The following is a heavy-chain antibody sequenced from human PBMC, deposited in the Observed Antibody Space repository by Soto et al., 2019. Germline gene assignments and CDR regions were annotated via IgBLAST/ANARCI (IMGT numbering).Heavy chain of an antibody. CDR3: AKDPIVVVVAAEGY. D-gene: IGHD2-15*01. J-gene: IGHJ4*02. Sequence: PGGSLRLSCAASGFTFSSYAMSWVRQAPGKGLEWVSAISGSGGSTYYADSVKGRFTISRDNSKNTLYLQMNSLRAEDTAVYYCAKDPIVVVVAAEGYWGQGTLVTVSS. V-gene: IGHV3-23*01. CDR2: ISGSGGST. CDR1: GFTFSSYA.